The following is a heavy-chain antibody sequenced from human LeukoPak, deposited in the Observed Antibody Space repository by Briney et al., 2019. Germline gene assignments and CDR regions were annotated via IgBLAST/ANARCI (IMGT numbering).Heavy chain of an antibody. J-gene: IGHJ3*02. V-gene: IGHV3-23*01. CDR2: ISGSGGST. CDR3: ARNRRVVSNAFDI. Sequence: GGSLRLSCAASGFTFSSYAMSWVRQAPGKGLEWVSAISGSGGSTYYADSVKGRFTISRDNSKNTLYLQMNSLRAEDTAVYYCARNRRVVSNAFDIWGQGTMVTVSS. D-gene: IGHD3-22*01. CDR1: GFTFSSYA.